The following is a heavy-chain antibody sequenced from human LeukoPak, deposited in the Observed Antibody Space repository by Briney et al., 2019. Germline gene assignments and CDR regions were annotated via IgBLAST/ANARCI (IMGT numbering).Heavy chain of an antibody. Sequence: GASVKISCKASGGTFSSYAISWVRQAPGQRLEWMGGIIPIFGTANYAQKFQGRVTITADESTSTAYMELSSLRSEDTAVYYCARGHIVVVTATNYYYYGMDVWGQGTTVTVSS. CDR2: IIPIFGTA. CDR3: ARGHIVVVTATNYYYYGMDV. V-gene: IGHV1-69*01. J-gene: IGHJ6*02. CDR1: GGTFSSYA. D-gene: IGHD2-21*02.